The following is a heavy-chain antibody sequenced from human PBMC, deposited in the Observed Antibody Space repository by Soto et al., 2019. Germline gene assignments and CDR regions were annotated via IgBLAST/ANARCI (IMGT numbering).Heavy chain of an antibody. J-gene: IGHJ3*02. CDR2: IYYSGST. V-gene: IGHV4-31*03. Sequence: QVQLQESGPGLVKPSQTLSLTCTVSGGSISSGGYYWSWIRQHPGKGLEWIGYIYYSGSTYYNPSHKSRVTISVDTSKNQFSLKLSSVTAADTAVYYCARSYCSGGSCYYFRGAFDIWGQGTMVTVSS. CDR3: ARSYCSGGSCYYFRGAFDI. CDR1: GGSISSGGYY. D-gene: IGHD2-15*01.